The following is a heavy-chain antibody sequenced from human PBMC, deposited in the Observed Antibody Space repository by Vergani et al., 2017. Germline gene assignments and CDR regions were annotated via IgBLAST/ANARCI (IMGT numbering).Heavy chain of an antibody. CDR3: ARQVAVAGKWWGPYYYYGMDV. J-gene: IGHJ6*02. CDR2: IDPSDSYT. D-gene: IGHD6-19*01. Sequence: EVQLVQSGAEVKKPGESLKISCKGSGYSFTSYWISWVRQMPGKGLEWMGRIDPSDSYTNYSPSFQGHVTISADKSIITSYLQWISLKASDTAMYYCARQVAVAGKWWGPYYYYGMDVWGQGTTVTVSS. CDR1: GYSFTSYW. V-gene: IGHV5-10-1*01.